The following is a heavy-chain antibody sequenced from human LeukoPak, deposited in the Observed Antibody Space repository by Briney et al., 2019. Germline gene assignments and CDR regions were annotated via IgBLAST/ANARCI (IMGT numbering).Heavy chain of an antibody. CDR3: NIVVVTATAFDY. D-gene: IGHD2-21*02. J-gene: IGHJ4*02. CDR2: ISSSSSYI. V-gene: IGHV3-21*01. CDR1: GFTFSSYS. Sequence: GGSLRLSCAASGFTFSSYSMNWVRQAPGKGLEWVSSISSSSSYIYYADSVKGRFTISRDNAKNSLYLQMNSLRAEDTAVYYCNIVVVTATAFDYWGQGTLDTVSS.